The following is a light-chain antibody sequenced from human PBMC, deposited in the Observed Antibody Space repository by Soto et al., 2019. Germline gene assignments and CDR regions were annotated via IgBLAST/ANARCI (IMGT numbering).Light chain of an antibody. Sequence: PRTLPLPPVEGDPLSYRASQSVSSKLAWYQQKPGQAPRLPISTASSRDTGIPDRFSGSGSGTDFTLTISRLEPDDFAVYYCHQYGSSPYTFGQGTRLEIK. CDR1: QSVSSK. J-gene: IGKJ5*01. CDR2: TAS. CDR3: HQYGSSPYT. V-gene: IGKV3-20*01.